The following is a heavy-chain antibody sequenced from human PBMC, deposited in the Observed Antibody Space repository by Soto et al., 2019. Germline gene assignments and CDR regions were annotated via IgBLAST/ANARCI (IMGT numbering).Heavy chain of an antibody. CDR3: ARHVVGLGLYYFDS. CDR1: GGVIRSTAFY. Sequence: PSETLSLTCTVSGGVIRSTAFYWGWIRQPPGKRLEWVGSIFYTGSTDYKPSLKSRATISIDTSKTQFSLKLSSVTATDTAVYYCARHVVGLGLYYFDSWGQGMLVTVSS. D-gene: IGHD1-7*01. V-gene: IGHV4-39*01. CDR2: IFYTGST. J-gene: IGHJ4*02.